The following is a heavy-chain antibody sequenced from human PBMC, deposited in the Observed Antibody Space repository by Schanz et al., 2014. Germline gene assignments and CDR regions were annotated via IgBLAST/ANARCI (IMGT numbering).Heavy chain of an antibody. V-gene: IGHV3-33*01. CDR3: ARDAVALVPEYFMDV. CDR2: VWSDGNTK. Sequence: QVQLVESGGGVVRPGRSLRLSCATSGFTFSRFGMHWVRQAPGKGPEWVALVWSDGNTKYYVDSVKGRFTISRDNSMNTLHLQMDGLRVEDTAVYDCARDAVALVPEYFMDVWGKGTPVTVSS. J-gene: IGHJ6*03. CDR1: GFTFSRFG. D-gene: IGHD2-15*01.